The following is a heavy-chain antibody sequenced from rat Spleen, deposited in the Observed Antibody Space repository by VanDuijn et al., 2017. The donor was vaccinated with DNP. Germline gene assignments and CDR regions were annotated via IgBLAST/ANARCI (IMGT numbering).Heavy chain of an antibody. CDR1: GYSITRTY. J-gene: IGHJ4*01. Sequence: EVQLQESGPGLVKPSQSLSLTCSVTGYSITRTYWGWIRKFPGNKMEWIGHIRYTGSTSYNPSLKSRVSISRDTSKNQFFLQLNSVTAEDTAIYYCVKHARPILRVYFYAMDAWGQGTSVTVSS. D-gene: IGHD1-7*01. V-gene: IGHV3-1*01. CDR3: VKHARPILRVYFYAMDA. CDR2: IRYTGST.